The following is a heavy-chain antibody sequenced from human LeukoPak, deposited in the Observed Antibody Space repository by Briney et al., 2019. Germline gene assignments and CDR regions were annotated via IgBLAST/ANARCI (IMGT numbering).Heavy chain of an antibody. CDR3: ARRGPAAMYAFDI. V-gene: IGHV1-2*02. D-gene: IGHD2-2*01. CDR1: GYTFTSNY. CDR2: INPNSGGT. Sequence: ASVQVSCKASGYTFTSNYIHWVRQAPGQGLEWMGWINPNSGGTNYAQKFQGRVTMTRDTSISTAYMELSRLRSDDTALYYCARRGPAAMYAFDIWGQGTMVTVSS. J-gene: IGHJ3*02.